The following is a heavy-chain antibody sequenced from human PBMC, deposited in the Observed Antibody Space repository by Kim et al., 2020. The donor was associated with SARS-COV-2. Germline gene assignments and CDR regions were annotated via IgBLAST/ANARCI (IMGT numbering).Heavy chain of an antibody. CDR2: SGST. V-gene: IGHV4-34*01. D-gene: IGHD2-21*01. J-gene: IGHJ4*02. CDR3: ASDIIFNY. Sequence: SGSTNYNPSLKSRVTISVDTSKNQFSLKLSSVTAADTAVYYCASDIIFNYWGQGTLVTVSS.